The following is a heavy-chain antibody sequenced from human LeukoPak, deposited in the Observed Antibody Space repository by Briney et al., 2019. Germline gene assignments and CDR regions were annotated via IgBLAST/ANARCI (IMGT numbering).Heavy chain of an antibody. V-gene: IGHV1-8*01. CDR1: GYTFTSYD. D-gene: IGHD3-10*01. CDR2: MNPNSGNT. J-gene: IGHJ4*02. CDR3: ARGSYYNLPPFDY. Sequence: ASVKVSCKASGYTFTSYDINWVRQATGQGLEWMGWMNPNSGNTGYAQKFQGRVTMTTDTSTSTAYMELRSLGSDDTAVYYCARGSYYNLPPFDYWGQGTLVTVSS.